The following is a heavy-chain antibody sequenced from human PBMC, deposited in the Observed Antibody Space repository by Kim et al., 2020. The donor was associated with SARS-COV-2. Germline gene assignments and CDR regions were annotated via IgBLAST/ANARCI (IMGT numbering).Heavy chain of an antibody. Sequence: GGSLRLSCAVSGLSVSINHMTWVRQAPGKGLEWVSSIYSGARTSYGDSVKGRFTISRHNSRNTLFLQMNTLRAEDTAVYYCERAPQYSFGLMGMDVWGQGTTVTVSS. D-gene: IGHD6-19*01. V-gene: IGHV3-53*04. CDR1: GLSVSINH. J-gene: IGHJ6*02. CDR2: IYSGART. CDR3: ERAPQYSFGLMGMDV.